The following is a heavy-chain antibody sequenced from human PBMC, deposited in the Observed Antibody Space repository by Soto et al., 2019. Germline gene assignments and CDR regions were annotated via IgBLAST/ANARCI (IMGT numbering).Heavy chain of an antibody. V-gene: IGHV3-33*01. D-gene: IGHD2-21*01. CDR2: IWYDGSVK. J-gene: IGHJ4*01. CDR3: ARADCGGQCPCDY. CDR1: GFTFGTYG. Sequence: GGSLRLSCAASGFTFGTYGMHWVRHAPGKGLEWVAGIWYDGSVKTYADSVKGRFSISRDNSQNTLYLQLNTLRAEDTAVYYCARADCGGQCPCDYWGQGTLVTVSS.